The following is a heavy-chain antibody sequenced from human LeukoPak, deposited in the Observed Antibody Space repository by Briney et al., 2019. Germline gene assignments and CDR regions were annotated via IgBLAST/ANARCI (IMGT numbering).Heavy chain of an antibody. CDR1: GDSISSGSYY. CDR2: IYGSGRT. Sequence: PSETLSLTCTVSGDSISSGSYYWSWIRQPAGKGLEWIGRIYGSGRTNYNLSLKNRVTISVDTSKNQFSLKLSSVTAADTAVYYCTRDQRSGYSGYDYYYYYYMDVWGKGTTVTVSS. J-gene: IGHJ6*03. V-gene: IGHV4-61*02. CDR3: TRDQRSGYSGYDYYYYYYMDV. D-gene: IGHD5-12*01.